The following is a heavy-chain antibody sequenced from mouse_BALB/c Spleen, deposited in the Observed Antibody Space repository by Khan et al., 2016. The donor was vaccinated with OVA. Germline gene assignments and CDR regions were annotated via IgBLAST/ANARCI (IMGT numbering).Heavy chain of an antibody. CDR1: GYTFTSYW. V-gene: IGHV1-7*01. CDR3: RNRGSSSAWFTY. D-gene: IGHD1-1*01. CDR2: INPSTDYT. Sequence: QVQLKQSGAELAKPGASVKMSCKASGYTFTSYWMHWVKQRPGQGLEWIGYINPSTDYTEYNQKFKDKATLTADKSSSTAYMQLTSLTSEDSAVYYCRNRGSSSAWFTYWGQGTLVTVSA. J-gene: IGHJ3*01.